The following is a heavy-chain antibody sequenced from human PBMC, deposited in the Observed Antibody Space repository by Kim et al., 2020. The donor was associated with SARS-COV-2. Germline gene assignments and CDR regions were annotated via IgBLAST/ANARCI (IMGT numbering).Heavy chain of an antibody. CDR1: GGTFSSYA. CDR3: ARDKRKARPSESKEPQPFDP. V-gene: IGHV1-69*13. D-gene: IGHD1-1*01. Sequence: SVKVSCKASGGTFSSYAISWVRQAPGQGLEWMGGIIPIFGTANYAQKFQGRVTITADESTSTAYMELSSLRSEDTAVYYCARDKRKARPSESKEPQPFDPWGQGTLVTVSS. J-gene: IGHJ5*02. CDR2: IIPIFGTA.